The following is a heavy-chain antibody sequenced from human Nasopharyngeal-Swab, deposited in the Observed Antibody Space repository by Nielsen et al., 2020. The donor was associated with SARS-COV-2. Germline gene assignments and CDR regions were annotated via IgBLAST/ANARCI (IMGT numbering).Heavy chain of an antibody. J-gene: IGHJ4*02. D-gene: IGHD1-26*01. CDR1: GFTLSSYW. CDR2: ISGDGSNT. V-gene: IGHV3-74*01. CDR3: ARVVGAIKTFDY. Sequence: GGSLRLSCAASGFTLSSYWMHWVRQAPGKGLVWVSRISGDGSNTFYADSVKGRFTISRDNAKNTLYLQMNSLRAEDTAVYYCARVVGAIKTFDYWGQGTLVTVSS.